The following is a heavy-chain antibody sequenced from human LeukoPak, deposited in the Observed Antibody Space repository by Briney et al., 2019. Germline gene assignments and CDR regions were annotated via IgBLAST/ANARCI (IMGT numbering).Heavy chain of an antibody. V-gene: IGHV1-2*02. CDR1: GYTFIGYY. J-gene: IGHJ4*02. CDR3: ARDRAVATIGGVDY. CDR2: IRPNSGGT. Sequence: ASVKVSCKASGYTFIGYYMHWVRQAPGLGLEWMGWIRPNSGGTNYAQKFQGRVTVTRDTSSSTAYMELSRLRSDDTAVYYCARDRAVATIGGVDYWGQGTLVTVSS. D-gene: IGHD5-12*01.